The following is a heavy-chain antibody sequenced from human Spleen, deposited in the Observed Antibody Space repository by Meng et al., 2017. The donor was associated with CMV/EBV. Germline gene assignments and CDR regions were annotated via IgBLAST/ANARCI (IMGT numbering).Heavy chain of an antibody. CDR1: GFNFSIYC. CDR2: IKGDGSEE. V-gene: IGHV3-7*01. Sequence: GESLKISCAVSGFNFSIYCMNRVRQAPGKGLEWVANIKGDGSEEYYVDSVKGQFTISRDNAKNSLYLQMNSLRAEDTAVYYCARLTTMVAFDIWGQGTMVTVSS. D-gene: IGHD3-10*01. J-gene: IGHJ3*02. CDR3: ARLTTMVAFDI.